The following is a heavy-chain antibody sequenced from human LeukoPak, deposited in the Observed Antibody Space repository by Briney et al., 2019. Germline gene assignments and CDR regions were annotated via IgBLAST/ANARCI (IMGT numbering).Heavy chain of an antibody. CDR2: IYHSGST. CDR3: ARDPRRRAATTSYYYYGMDV. V-gene: IGHV4-4*02. D-gene: IGHD2-15*01. Sequence: PSETLSLTCAVSGGSISSSNWWSWVRQPPGKGLEWIGEIYHSGSTNYNPSLKSRVTISVDKSKNQFSLKLSSVTAADTAVYYCARDPRRRAATTSYYYYGMDVWGQGTTVTVSS. J-gene: IGHJ6*02. CDR1: GGSISSSNW.